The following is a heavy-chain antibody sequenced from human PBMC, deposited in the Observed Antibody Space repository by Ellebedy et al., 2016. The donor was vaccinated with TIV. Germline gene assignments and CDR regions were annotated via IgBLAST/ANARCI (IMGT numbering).Heavy chain of an antibody. V-gene: IGHV3-33*01. CDR3: ARDLIPMIVGLTGPHYGMDV. D-gene: IGHD3-22*01. CDR2: IWYDGSNK. J-gene: IGHJ6*02. Sequence: PGGSLRLSCAASGFTFRNFGMHWVRQAPGKGLDWVAVIWYDGSNKYYADSVTGRFTISRDNSKNTLYLQMNSLRAEDTAVYYCARDLIPMIVGLTGPHYGMDVWGQGTTVTVSS. CDR1: GFTFRNFG.